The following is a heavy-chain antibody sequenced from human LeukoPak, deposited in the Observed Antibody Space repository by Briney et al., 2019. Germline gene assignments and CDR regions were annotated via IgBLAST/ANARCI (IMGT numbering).Heavy chain of an antibody. Sequence: GGSLRLSCAASGFTFSSYAMHWVRQAPGKGLEWVAVISYDGSNKYYADSVKGRFTISRDNSKNTLYLQMNSLRAGDTAVYYCARGTYYYDSSGYYYRDRGFDYWGQGTLVTVSS. J-gene: IGHJ4*02. CDR2: ISYDGSNK. V-gene: IGHV3-30-3*01. CDR3: ARGTYYYDSSGYYYRDRGFDY. D-gene: IGHD3-22*01. CDR1: GFTFSSYA.